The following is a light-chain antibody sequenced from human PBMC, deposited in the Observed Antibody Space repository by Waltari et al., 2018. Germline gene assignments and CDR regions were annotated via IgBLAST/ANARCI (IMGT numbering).Light chain of an antibody. V-gene: IGKV3-15*01. CDR3: QQYDTWPRT. CDR1: QNLNRK. Sequence: EVVMTQSPGTLSASPGERVTLSCRASQNLNRKLAWSRQRPDQAPRLLIYETSTRAVGTPPRFSGSGSGADCTLTITSLQSEDFAVYFCQQYDTWPRTFGQGTNLAI. J-gene: IGKJ2*01. CDR2: ETS.